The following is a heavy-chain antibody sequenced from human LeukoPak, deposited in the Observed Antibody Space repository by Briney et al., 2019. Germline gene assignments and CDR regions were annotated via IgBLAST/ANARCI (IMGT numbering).Heavy chain of an antibody. CDR1: GYTFSAYY. D-gene: IGHD4-11*01. CDR3: ARHSKYANNWFDP. J-gene: IGHJ5*02. V-gene: IGHV1-2*02. CDR2: INPNSAGT. Sequence: ASVTDSCKASGYTFSAYYMHWVRQAPGQGPEWMGWINPNSAGTKYAQKFQGRVTMTRDTSISTAYMELSRLTSDDTAVYYCARHSKYANNWFDPWGQGTLVTVSA.